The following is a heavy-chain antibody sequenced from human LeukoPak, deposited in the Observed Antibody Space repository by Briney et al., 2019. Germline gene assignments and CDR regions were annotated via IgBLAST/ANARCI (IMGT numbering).Heavy chain of an antibody. Sequence: GSSLRVSGAPPGFPASSNFISWVHQPPGGGPAPGSGVYSGGSTYYADSVKGRFTISRDNSKNTLYLQMNSLRAEDTAVYYCARDRGGFGYSYGQNWFDPWGQGTLVTVSS. V-gene: IGHV3-53*01. J-gene: IGHJ5*02. D-gene: IGHD5-18*01. CDR1: GFPASSNF. CDR3: ARDRGGFGYSYGQNWFDP. CDR2: VYSGGST.